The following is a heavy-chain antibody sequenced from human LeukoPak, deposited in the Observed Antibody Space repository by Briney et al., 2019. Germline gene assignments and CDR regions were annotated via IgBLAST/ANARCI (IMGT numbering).Heavy chain of an antibody. Sequence: GASAKVSCKASGYTFTSYGISWVRQAPGQGLEWMGWISAYNGNTNYAQKLQGRVTMTTDTSTSTAYMELRSLRSDDTAVYYCARDLTVYGDSYYYYYGMDVWGQGTTVTVSS. D-gene: IGHD4-17*01. CDR3: ARDLTVYGDSYYYYYGMDV. J-gene: IGHJ6*02. V-gene: IGHV1-18*01. CDR1: GYTFTSYG. CDR2: ISAYNGNT.